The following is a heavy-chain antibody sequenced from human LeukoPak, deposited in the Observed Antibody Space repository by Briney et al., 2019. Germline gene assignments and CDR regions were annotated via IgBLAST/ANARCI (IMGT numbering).Heavy chain of an antibody. CDR2: INPNSGGT. CDR1: GYTFTGYY. Sequence: ASVKVSCKASGYTFTGYYMHWVRQAPGQGLEWMERINPNSGGTNYAQKFQGRVTMTRDTSISTAYMELSRLRSDNTAVYYCARGHIAAAGYYYYYMDVWGKGTTVTVSS. V-gene: IGHV1-2*06. D-gene: IGHD6-13*01. J-gene: IGHJ6*03. CDR3: ARGHIAAAGYYYYYMDV.